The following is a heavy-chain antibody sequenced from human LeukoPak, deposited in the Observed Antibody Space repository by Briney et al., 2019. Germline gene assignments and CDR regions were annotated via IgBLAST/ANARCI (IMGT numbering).Heavy chain of an antibody. V-gene: IGHV1-2*02. Sequence: ASVKVSCKASGHTFTGYYMHWVRQAPGQGLEWMGWINPNSGGTNHAQKFQGRVSMTRDTSISTAYMELSRLRSDDTAVYFCARGPYGSGSYYWGQGTLVTVSS. CDR3: ARGPYGSGSYY. D-gene: IGHD3-10*01. J-gene: IGHJ4*02. CDR2: INPNSGGT. CDR1: GHTFTGYY.